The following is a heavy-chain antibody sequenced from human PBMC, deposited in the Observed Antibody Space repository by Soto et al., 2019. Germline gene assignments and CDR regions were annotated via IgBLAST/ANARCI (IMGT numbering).Heavy chain of an antibody. CDR2: IYSGGST. J-gene: IGHJ4*02. CDR3: ARGNNWNDAVDY. Sequence: GGSLRLSCAASGFTVSSNYMSWVRQAPGKGLEWVSVIYSGGSTYYADSVKGRFNISRHNSKNTLYLQMNSLRAEDTAVYYCARGNNWNDAVDYWGQGTLVTVSS. D-gene: IGHD1-1*01. CDR1: GFTVSSNY. V-gene: IGHV3-53*04.